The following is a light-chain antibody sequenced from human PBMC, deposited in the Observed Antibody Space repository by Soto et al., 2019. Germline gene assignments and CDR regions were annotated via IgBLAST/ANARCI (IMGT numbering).Light chain of an antibody. Sequence: DIRMTQSPSSLSASVGDRVTITCRASQSIASYLSWYQQKPGKAPKLLIYSTSTLQSGVPSRFSGSGSGTDFTLTISSLQPEEFATYYCQQSYTILWTFGQGTKVDIK. V-gene: IGKV1-39*01. J-gene: IGKJ1*01. CDR2: STS. CDR3: QQSYTILWT. CDR1: QSIASY.